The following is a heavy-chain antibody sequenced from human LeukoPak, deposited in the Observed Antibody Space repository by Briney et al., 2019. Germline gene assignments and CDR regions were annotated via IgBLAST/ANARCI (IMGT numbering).Heavy chain of an antibody. D-gene: IGHD3-22*01. V-gene: IGHV4-59*01. Sequence: PSETLSLTCTVSGGSISSYYWSWIRQPPGKGLEWIGYIYYSGSTNYNPSLKSRVTISVDTSKNQFSLKLSSATAADTAVYYCATTYYYDSSGYYSYYYYYGMDVWGQGTTVTVSS. CDR3: ATTYYYDSSGYYSYYYYYGMDV. CDR1: GGSISSYY. CDR2: IYYSGST. J-gene: IGHJ6*02.